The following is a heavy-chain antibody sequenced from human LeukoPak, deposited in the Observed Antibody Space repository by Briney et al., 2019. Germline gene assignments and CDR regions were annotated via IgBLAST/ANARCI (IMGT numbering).Heavy chain of an antibody. D-gene: IGHD2-15*01. CDR3: ARDHSGGYYYYGMDV. V-gene: IGHV4-31*03. CDR2: IYYSGST. Sequence: SQTLSLTCTVSGGSISSGGYYWSWIRQRPGKGLEWIGYIYYSGSTYYNPSLKSRVTISVDTSKNQFSLKLSSVTAADTAVYYCARDHSGGYYYYGMDVWGQGTTVTVSS. CDR1: GGSISSGGYY. J-gene: IGHJ6*02.